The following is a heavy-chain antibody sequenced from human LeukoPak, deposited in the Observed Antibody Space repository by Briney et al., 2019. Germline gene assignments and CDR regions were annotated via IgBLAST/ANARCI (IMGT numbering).Heavy chain of an antibody. Sequence: ASVKVSCKASGYTFTGYGISWVRQAPGQGLEWMGWISAYNGNTNYAQKLQGRVTMTTDTSTSTAYMELRSLRSDDTAVYYCARDLSEMATIPFDYWGQGTLVTVSS. D-gene: IGHD5-24*01. V-gene: IGHV1-18*01. CDR2: ISAYNGNT. CDR3: ARDLSEMATIPFDY. CDR1: GYTFTGYG. J-gene: IGHJ4*02.